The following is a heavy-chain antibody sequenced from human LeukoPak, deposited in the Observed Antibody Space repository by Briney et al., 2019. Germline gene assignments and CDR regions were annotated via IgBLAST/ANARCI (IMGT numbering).Heavy chain of an antibody. CDR3: TSWGDTTAEYFQR. CDR1: GLTFSSYA. Sequence: GGSLRLSCAASGLTFSSYAMSWVRQAPGKGLEWVAHINPDGRDTYYVDSVKGRFTISRDNAQNSMYLQMNSLRVEDTAVYYCTSWGDTTAEYFQRWGQGTLVTVSS. CDR2: INPDGRDT. D-gene: IGHD2-21*02. V-gene: IGHV3-7*01. J-gene: IGHJ1*01.